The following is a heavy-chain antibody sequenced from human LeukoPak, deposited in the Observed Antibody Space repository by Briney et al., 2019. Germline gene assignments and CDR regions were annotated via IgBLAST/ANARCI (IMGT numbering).Heavy chain of an antibody. CDR2: IYYSGST. J-gene: IGHJ6*02. Sequence: SETLSLTCTVSGGSISSSSYYWGWIRQPPGKGLEWIGSIYYSGSTYYNPSLKSRVTISVDTSKNQFSLKLSSVTAADTAVYYCARETAPTYYYDSSGYYYYYGMDVWGQGTTVTVSS. D-gene: IGHD3-22*01. CDR1: GGSISSSSYY. CDR3: ARETAPTYYYDSSGYYYYYGMDV. V-gene: IGHV4-39*02.